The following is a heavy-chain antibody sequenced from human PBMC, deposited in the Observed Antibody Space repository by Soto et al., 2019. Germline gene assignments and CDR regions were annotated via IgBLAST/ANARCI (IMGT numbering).Heavy chain of an antibody. J-gene: IGHJ6*02. Sequence: SETLSLTCTVSGGFISSSSYYWGWIRQPPGKGLEWIGSIYYSGSTYYNPSLKSRVTISVDTSKNQFSLKLSSVTAADTAVYYCAGDLVGYSYGPRYYYYGMDVWGQGTTVTVSS. CDR2: IYYSGST. D-gene: IGHD5-18*01. CDR1: GGFISSSSYY. V-gene: IGHV4-39*01. CDR3: AGDLVGYSYGPRYYYYGMDV.